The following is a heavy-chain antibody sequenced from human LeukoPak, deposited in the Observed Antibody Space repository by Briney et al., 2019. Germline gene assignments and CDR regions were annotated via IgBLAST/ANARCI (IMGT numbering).Heavy chain of an antibody. Sequence: ASVKVSCKASGYTFTGYYMHWVRQAPGQGLEWMGRINPNSGGTNYAQTSQGRVTMTTDTSISTACMELSRLRSDETPVYYFARPGAGYAYYFDCRGQGSLVTVPS. CDR2: INPNSGGT. CDR3: ARPGAGYAYYFDC. D-gene: IGHD1-1*01. V-gene: IGHV1-2*06. J-gene: IGHJ4*02. CDR1: GYTFTGYY.